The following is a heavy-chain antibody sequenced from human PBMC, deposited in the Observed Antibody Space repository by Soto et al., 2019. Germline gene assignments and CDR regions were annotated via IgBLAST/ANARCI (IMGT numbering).Heavy chain of an antibody. J-gene: IGHJ4*02. CDR2: IVGSDAKT. Sequence: DVQLSESGGDLVRPGGSLRLSCTTSGFSFASFALTWVRQAPGQGLEWVATIVGSDAKTHYADSVKGRFTIPRDNSKNTLYLQMSSLRAEDTAVYYCAKDRASSWEGPSWGQGTLVTVSS. D-gene: IGHD6-13*01. CDR1: GFSFASFA. V-gene: IGHV3-23*01. CDR3: AKDRASSWEGPS.